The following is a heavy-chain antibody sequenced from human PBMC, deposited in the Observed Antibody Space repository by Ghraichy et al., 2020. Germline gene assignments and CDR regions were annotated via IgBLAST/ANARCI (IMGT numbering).Heavy chain of an antibody. V-gene: IGHV3-48*02. D-gene: IGHD4-11*01. Sequence: GSLRLSCAASGFTFSSYAMNWVRQSPGKGLEWVSYISSSSTTIYYADSVKGRFSISRDNAKNSLYLQMNSLRDEDTAVYYCATYDYILTGGAFDIWGQGTMVTVSS. CDR1: GFTFSSYA. CDR3: ATYDYILTGGAFDI. J-gene: IGHJ3*02. CDR2: ISSSSTTI.